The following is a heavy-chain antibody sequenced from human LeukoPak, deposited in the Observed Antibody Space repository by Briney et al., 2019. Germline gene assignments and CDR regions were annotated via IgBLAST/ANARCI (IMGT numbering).Heavy chain of an antibody. J-gene: IGHJ4*02. CDR2: IKQDGSEI. CDR1: GFSFSSFW. V-gene: IGHV3-7*04. D-gene: IGHD2-15*01. Sequence: GGSLRLSCAASGFSFSSFWMTWVRQTPGRGLEWVANIKQDGSEIYYVDSLKGRFIISRDNAKSSLYLQMNSQRAEDTAVYYCARSLGYCSGGSCYPFDCWGQGTLVTVSS. CDR3: ARSLGYCSGGSCYPFDC.